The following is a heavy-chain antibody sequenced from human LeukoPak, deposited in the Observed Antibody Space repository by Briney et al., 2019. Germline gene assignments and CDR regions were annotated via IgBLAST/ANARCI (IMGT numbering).Heavy chain of an antibody. D-gene: IGHD6-13*01. J-gene: IGHJ6*03. Sequence: GGSLRLSCAASGSTFSSYSMNWVRQAPGKGLEWVSYISSSSSTIYYADSVKGRFTISRDNAKNSLYLQMNSLRAEDTAVYYCAREGIVAAGPYYCYYMDVWGKGTTVTVSS. V-gene: IGHV3-48*01. CDR2: ISSSSSTI. CDR3: AREGIVAAGPYYCYYMDV. CDR1: GSTFSSYS.